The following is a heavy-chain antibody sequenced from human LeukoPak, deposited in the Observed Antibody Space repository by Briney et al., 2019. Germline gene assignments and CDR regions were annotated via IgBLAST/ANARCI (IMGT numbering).Heavy chain of an antibody. CDR3: ARGPYSSSWYGWFDP. J-gene: IGHJ5*02. V-gene: IGHV4-59*01. CDR1: GGSISSYY. D-gene: IGHD6-13*01. Sequence: SETLSLTCTVSGGSISSYYWSWIRQPPGNGLEWIGYIYCSGSTNYNPSLKSRVTISVDTSKNQFSLKLSSVTAADTAVYYCARGPYSSSWYGWFDPWGQGTLVTVSS. CDR2: IYCSGST.